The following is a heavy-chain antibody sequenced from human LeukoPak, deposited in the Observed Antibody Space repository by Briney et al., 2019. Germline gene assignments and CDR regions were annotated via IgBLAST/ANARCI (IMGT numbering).Heavy chain of an antibody. D-gene: IGHD5-12*01. Sequence: PSETLSLTCTVSGGSTSSYYWSWIRQPAGKGLEWIGRIYTSGSTNYNPSLKSRVTISVDKSKNQFSLKLSSVTAADTAVYYCARAGYSGYVQFDPWGQGTLVTVSS. CDR1: GGSTSSYY. CDR2: IYTSGST. J-gene: IGHJ5*02. V-gene: IGHV4-4*07. CDR3: ARAGYSGYVQFDP.